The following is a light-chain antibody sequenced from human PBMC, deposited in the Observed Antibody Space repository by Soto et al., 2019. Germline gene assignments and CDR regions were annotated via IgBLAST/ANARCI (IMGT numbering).Light chain of an antibody. CDR3: SSYTSSTTLG. CDR2: EVT. V-gene: IGLV2-14*01. J-gene: IGLJ2*01. Sequence: QTVLTQPASVSGSPGQSMTISCTGTSSDVNDYNYVSWYQQYPGKAPKLVIYEVTHRPSGVSSRFSGSKSGITASLTISGLQAEDEAYHYRSSYTSSTTLGFGGGTKVTVL. CDR1: SSDVNDYNY.